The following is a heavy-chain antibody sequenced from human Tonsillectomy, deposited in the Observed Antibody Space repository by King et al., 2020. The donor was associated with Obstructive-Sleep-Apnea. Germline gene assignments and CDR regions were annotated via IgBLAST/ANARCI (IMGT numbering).Heavy chain of an antibody. V-gene: IGHV2-5*02. CDR2: IYWDDVK. J-gene: IGHJ4*02. Sequence: TLKESGPTLVKPTQTLTLTCTFSGFSLSTSGVGVGWIRQPPGKALEWLALIYWDDVKRYSPSLKSRLTITKDTSKNQVVLKMTNMDPVDTATYYCSHRATYRYHFDYWGQGTLVTVSS. CDR1: GFSLSTSGVG. D-gene: IGHD1-26*01. CDR3: SHRATYRYHFDY.